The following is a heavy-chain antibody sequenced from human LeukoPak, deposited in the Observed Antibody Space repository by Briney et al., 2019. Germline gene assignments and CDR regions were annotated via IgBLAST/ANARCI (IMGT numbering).Heavy chain of an antibody. CDR2: INAGNGNT. D-gene: IGHD3-9*01. CDR1: GYTFTSYG. Sequence: ASVKVSCKASGYTFTSYGISWVRQAPGQRLEWMGWINAGNGNTKYPQKFQGRVTITRDTSASTAYMELSSLRSEDTAVYYCAREVYDILTGQRNQGDAFDIWGQGTXVTVXS. J-gene: IGHJ3*02. CDR3: AREVYDILTGQRNQGDAFDI. V-gene: IGHV1-3*01.